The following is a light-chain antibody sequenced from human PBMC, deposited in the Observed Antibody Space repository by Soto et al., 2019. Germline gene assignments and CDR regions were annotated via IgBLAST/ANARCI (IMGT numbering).Light chain of an antibody. CDR2: GAS. V-gene: IGKV3-20*01. J-gene: IGKJ1*01. CDR1: QSVSSSS. Sequence: EPVLTQSPGTLSLSPGERATLSCRASQSVSSSSLAWYQQKPGQAPKLLIYGASFRATGIPDRFSGSGSGTDFTLTINRLESEDFAVYFCQVSSGSPPRWTFGQGTKVDIK. CDR3: QVSSGSPPRWT.